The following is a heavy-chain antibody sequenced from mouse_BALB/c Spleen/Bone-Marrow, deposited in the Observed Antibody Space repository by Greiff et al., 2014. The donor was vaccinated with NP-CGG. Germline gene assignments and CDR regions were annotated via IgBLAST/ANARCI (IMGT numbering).Heavy chain of an antibody. J-gene: IGHJ2*01. CDR3: ARDNYGSRVFDY. CDR1: GFSLTSYG. Sequence: QVQLQQPGPGLVAPSQSLSITCTVSGFSLTSYGVRWVRQPPGKGLEWLGVIWAGGSTNYNSALMSRLSISKDNSKSQVFLKMNSLQTGDTAMYYCARDNYGSRVFDYWGQGTTLTVSS. CDR2: IWAGGST. D-gene: IGHD1-1*01. V-gene: IGHV2-9*02.